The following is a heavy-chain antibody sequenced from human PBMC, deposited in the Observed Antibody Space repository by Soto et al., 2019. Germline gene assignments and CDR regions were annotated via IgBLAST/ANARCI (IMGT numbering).Heavy chain of an antibody. CDR1: GFTFSSYV. Sequence: PGGFLRLSCAASGFTFSSYVMSWVRQAPGKGLEWVSGISFTGTTYYADSVKGRFTISRDNSKSTLYLQMNSLRAEDTALYYCARKAPTPGTYPRDYWGQGTLVTVSS. CDR3: ARKAPTPGTYPRDY. D-gene: IGHD3-10*01. J-gene: IGHJ4*02. V-gene: IGHV3-23*01. CDR2: ISFTGTT.